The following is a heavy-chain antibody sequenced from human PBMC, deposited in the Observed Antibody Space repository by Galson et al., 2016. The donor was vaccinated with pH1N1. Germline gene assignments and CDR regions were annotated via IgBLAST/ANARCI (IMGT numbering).Heavy chain of an antibody. D-gene: IGHD4-17*01. V-gene: IGHV2-5*02. CDR3: ARNGYGDDVGYFDY. J-gene: IGHJ4*02. CDR1: GFSLSTSGVG. Sequence: PALVKPTQTLTLICTFSGFSLSTSGVGVGWIRQPPGKALEWLALIYWDDDKRYSPSLKSRLTITKDTSKNQVVLTMTNMDPVDTATYYCARNGYGDDVGYFDYWGQGTLVTVSS. CDR2: IYWDDDK.